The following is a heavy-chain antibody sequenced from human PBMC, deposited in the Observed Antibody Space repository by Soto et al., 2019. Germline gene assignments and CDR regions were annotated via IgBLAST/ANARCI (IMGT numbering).Heavy chain of an antibody. CDR3: ARVSGGQWLADFDC. J-gene: IGHJ4*02. CDR2: ISGSSTYI. Sequence: EVQLVESGGGRVKPGGSPRLSCAASGFIFSSYSINWVRQAPGKGLEWVSSISGSSTYIYYADSVKGRFTISRDNAKNSLYLQMNSLRAEDTAVYYCARVSGGQWLADFDCWGQGTLVTVSS. D-gene: IGHD6-19*01. V-gene: IGHV3-21*01. CDR1: GFIFSSYS.